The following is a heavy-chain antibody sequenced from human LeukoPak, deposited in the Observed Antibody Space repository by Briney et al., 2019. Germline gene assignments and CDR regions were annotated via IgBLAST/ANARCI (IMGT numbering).Heavy chain of an antibody. Sequence: PSETLSLTCTDSGGSVSSGSYYWSWIRQPPGKGLEWIGYIYYSGSTNYNPSLKSRVTISVDTSKNQFSLKLSSVTAADTAVYYCARARGMATILPFDYWGQGTLVTVSS. V-gene: IGHV4-61*01. CDR3: ARARGMATILPFDY. J-gene: IGHJ4*02. CDR1: GGSVSSGSYY. CDR2: IYYSGST. D-gene: IGHD5-24*01.